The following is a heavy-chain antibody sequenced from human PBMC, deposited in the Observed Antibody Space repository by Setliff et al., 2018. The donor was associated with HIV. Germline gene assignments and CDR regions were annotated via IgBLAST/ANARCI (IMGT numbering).Heavy chain of an antibody. D-gene: IGHD2-15*01. CDR3: ARDAGHIVVVVAAYYYSMDV. Sequence: ASVKVSCKASGYTFTDYYMHWVRQAPGQGLEWMGWINPNSGGTNYAQKFQGRVTMTRDTSISTAYTELSRLRSDDTAVYYCARDAGHIVVVVAAYYYSMDVWGKGTTVTVSS. CDR2: INPNSGGT. V-gene: IGHV1-2*02. J-gene: IGHJ6*03. CDR1: GYTFTDYY.